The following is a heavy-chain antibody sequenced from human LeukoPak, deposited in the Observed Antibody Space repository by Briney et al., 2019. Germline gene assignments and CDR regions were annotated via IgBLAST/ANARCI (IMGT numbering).Heavy chain of an antibody. V-gene: IGHV4-30-2*01. Sequence: SETLSLTCTVSGGSISSGDYYWSWIRQPPGKGLEWIGYIYHSGSTDYNPSLKSRVTISVDRSKNQFSLTLSSVTAADTAVYYCARDTIAAAGPGAFDIWGQGTMVTVSS. D-gene: IGHD6-13*01. CDR2: IYHSGST. CDR1: GGSISSGDYY. J-gene: IGHJ3*02. CDR3: ARDTIAAAGPGAFDI.